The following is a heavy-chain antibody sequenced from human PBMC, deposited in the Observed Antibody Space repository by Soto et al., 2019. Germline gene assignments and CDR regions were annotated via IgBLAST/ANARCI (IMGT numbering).Heavy chain of an antibody. CDR2: IYPGDSDT. V-gene: IGHV5-51*01. CDR3: XRHSRIVGAGYYYCCGMGV. CDR1: GYSFTSYW. Sequence: GESLKISCKGSGYSFTSYWIGWVRQMPGKGLEWMGIIYPGDSDTRYSPSFQGQVTISADKSISTAYLQWSSLKASDTAMYYCXRHSRIVGAGYYYCCGMGVWGRGTTGIXSS. D-gene: IGHD1-26*01. J-gene: IGHJ6*01.